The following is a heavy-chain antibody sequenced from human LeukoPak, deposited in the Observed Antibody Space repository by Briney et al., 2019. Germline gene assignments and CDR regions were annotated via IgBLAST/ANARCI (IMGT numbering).Heavy chain of an antibody. J-gene: IGHJ4*02. CDR3: AKAPNDYGDY. D-gene: IGHD2-8*01. V-gene: IGHV3-23*01. Sequence: SGGSLRLSCAASAFTFSSYWMHWVRQAPGKGLEWVSAISGSGGSTYYADSVKGRFTISRDNSKNTLYLQMNSLRAEDTAVYYCAKAPNDYGDYWGQGTLVTVSS. CDR1: AFTFSSYW. CDR2: ISGSGGST.